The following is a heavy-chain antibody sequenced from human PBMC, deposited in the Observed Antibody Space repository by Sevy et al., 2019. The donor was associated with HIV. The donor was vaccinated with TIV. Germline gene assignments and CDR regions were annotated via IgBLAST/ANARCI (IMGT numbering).Heavy chain of an antibody. CDR2: IYYSGST. J-gene: IGHJ6*02. V-gene: IGHV4-59*01. CDR1: GGSISSYY. Sequence: SETLSLTCTVSGGSISSYYWSWIRQPPGKGLEWSGYIYYSGSTNYNPSLKSRVTISVDTSKNQFSLKLSSVTAADTAVYYCATNYDFWSGCYTEVKDYYGMDVWGQGTTVTVSS. D-gene: IGHD3-3*01. CDR3: ATNYDFWSGCYTEVKDYYGMDV.